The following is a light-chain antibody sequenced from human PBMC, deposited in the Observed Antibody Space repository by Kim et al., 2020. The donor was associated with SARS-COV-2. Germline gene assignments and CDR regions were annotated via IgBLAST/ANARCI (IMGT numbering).Light chain of an antibody. V-gene: IGKV1-39*01. CDR2: DAS. J-gene: IGKJ3*01. CDR1: QRVSTF. CDR3: QQSYNIPFT. Sequence: IQMTQSPSSLSASTGDRVTITCRAGQRVSTFLNWYQQKPGRAPTLLIYDASTLQSGVPSRFSGSGSGTDFTLTISSLQPEDFATYYCQQSYNIPFTFGPGTKVDIK.